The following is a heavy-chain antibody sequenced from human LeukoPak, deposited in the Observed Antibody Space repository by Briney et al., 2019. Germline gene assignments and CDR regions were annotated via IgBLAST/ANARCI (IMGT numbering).Heavy chain of an antibody. CDR2: ISYDGTDK. D-gene: IGHD6-19*01. J-gene: IGHJ2*01. CDR3: AKRIFDFAVAGEENFDL. Sequence: GGSLRLSCAAPGFAFSSYGMHWARQAPGKGLEWVALISYDGTDKYYADSVKGRFAISRDNSENTLYLQMNTLRPEDTAVYYCAKRIFDFAVAGEENFDLWGRGTLVTVSS. V-gene: IGHV3-30*18. CDR1: GFAFSSYG.